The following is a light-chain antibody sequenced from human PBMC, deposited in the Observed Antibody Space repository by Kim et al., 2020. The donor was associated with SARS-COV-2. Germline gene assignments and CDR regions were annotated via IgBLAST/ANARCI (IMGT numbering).Light chain of an antibody. CDR3: QSYDSSLSGSV. CDR1: SCNIGAGYD. V-gene: IGLV1-40*01. Sequence: RVTISCTGSSCNIGAGYDVHWYQQLPGTAPKLLIYGNSNRTSGVPDRFSGSKSGTSASLAITGLQAEDEADYYCQSYDSSLSGSVFGGGTQLTVL. CDR2: GNS. J-gene: IGLJ3*02.